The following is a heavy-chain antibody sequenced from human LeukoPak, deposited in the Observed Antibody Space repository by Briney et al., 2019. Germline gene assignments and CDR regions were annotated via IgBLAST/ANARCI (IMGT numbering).Heavy chain of an antibody. CDR1: GFTFSSYG. V-gene: IGHV3-33*08. D-gene: IGHD2-2*01. Sequence: HPGRSLRLSCAASGFTFSSYGMHWVRQAPGKGLEWVAVIWYDGSNKYYADSVKGRFTISRDNSKNTLYLQMNSLRAEDTAVYYCARDGRRYCSSTSCSNFDYWGQGTLVTVSS. CDR2: IWYDGSNK. CDR3: ARDGRRYCSSTSCSNFDY. J-gene: IGHJ4*02.